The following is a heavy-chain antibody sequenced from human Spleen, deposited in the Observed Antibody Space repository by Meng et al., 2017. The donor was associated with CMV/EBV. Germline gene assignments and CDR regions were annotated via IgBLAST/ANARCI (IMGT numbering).Heavy chain of an antibody. CDR3: ARSNSFGAAAGTGEYHHGMDV. CDR2: ISPYNGNT. Sequence: TYGISWMRQAPGQGLEWMAWISPYNGNTNYAQKFQDRVTIITDDSTSTAYMELSSLRSEDTAVYYCARSNSFGAAAGTGEYHHGMDVWGQGTMVTVSS. CDR1: TYG. V-gene: IGHV1-18*01. D-gene: IGHD6-13*01. J-gene: IGHJ6*02.